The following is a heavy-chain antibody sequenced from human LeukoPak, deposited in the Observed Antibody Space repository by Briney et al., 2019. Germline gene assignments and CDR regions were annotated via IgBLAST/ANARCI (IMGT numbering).Heavy chain of an antibody. J-gene: IGHJ4*02. D-gene: IGHD3-3*01. V-gene: IGHV3-23*01. Sequence: PGGSLRLSCAASGFTFSSYAMSWVRQAPGKGLEWVSAISGSGGSTYYADSVKGRFTISRDNSKNTLYLQMNSLRAEDTAVYYCAKEGTGDFWSTDYYFDYWAREPWSPSPQ. CDR2: ISGSGGST. CDR3: AKEGTGDFWSTDYYFDY. CDR1: GFTFSSYA.